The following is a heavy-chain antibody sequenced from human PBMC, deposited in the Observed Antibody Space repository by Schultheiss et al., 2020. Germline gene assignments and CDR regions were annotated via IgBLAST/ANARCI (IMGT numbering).Heavy chain of an antibody. V-gene: IGHV3-30-3*01. CDR3: ARARTVSFDY. CDR2: ISYDGSNK. CDR1: GFTFSSYA. Sequence: GESLKISCAASGFTFSSYAMHWVRQAPGKGLEWVAVISYDGSNKYYADSVKGRFTISRDNSKNTLYLQMNSLRAEDTAVYYCARARTVSFDYWGQGTLVTGYS. J-gene: IGHJ4*02. D-gene: IGHD4-17*01.